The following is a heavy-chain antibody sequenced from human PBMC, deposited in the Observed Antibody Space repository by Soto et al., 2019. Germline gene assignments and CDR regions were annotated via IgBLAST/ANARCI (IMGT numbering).Heavy chain of an antibody. CDR3: TTTYYDILTGYYN. Sequence: GSLRLSYAAAGVTCINAWRSWVRQATGKGLEWVGRIKSKTDGGTTDYAAPVKGRFTISRDDSKNTLYLQMNSLKTEDTAVYYCTTTYYDILTGYYNWGQGTLVTVSS. CDR2: IKSKTDGGTT. J-gene: IGHJ4*02. D-gene: IGHD3-9*01. V-gene: IGHV3-15*01. CDR1: GVTCINAW.